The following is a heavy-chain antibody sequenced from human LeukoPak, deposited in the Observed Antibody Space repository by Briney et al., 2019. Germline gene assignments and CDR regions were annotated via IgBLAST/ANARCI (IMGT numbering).Heavy chain of an antibody. D-gene: IGHD2-21*02. J-gene: IGHJ4*02. CDR1: KFTFSRYS. CDR3: VRGGCGRAADCSSHYFDY. CDR2: ISHTCTI. Sequence: GGSLRLSCLASKFTFSRYSMNWVRQAPGKGLEWLSYISHTCTIYYADSVKGRFTISRDDDKNSVSLQMDSLRVDDTAVYYCVRGGCGRAADCSSHYFDYWGQGTLVTVSS. V-gene: IGHV3-48*01.